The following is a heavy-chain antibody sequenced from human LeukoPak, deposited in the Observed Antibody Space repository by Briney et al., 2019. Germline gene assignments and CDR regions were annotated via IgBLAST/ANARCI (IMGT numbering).Heavy chain of an antibody. V-gene: IGHV4-59*01. Sequence: SENLSLTCTVSGGSISSYFWSWIRQPPGKGVEWNGYVYYSGSTNYNPSLKSRVTISVDTSKKQFSLKLSSATAADTAVYYCARVLDLSKRGLDAFDIWGQGTMVTVSS. CDR2: VYYSGST. CDR1: GGSISSYF. J-gene: IGHJ3*02. CDR3: ARVLDLSKRGLDAFDI. D-gene: IGHD3-16*01.